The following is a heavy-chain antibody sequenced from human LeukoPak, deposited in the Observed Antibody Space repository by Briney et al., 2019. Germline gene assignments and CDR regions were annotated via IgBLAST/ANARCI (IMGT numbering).Heavy chain of an antibody. D-gene: IGHD3-10*01. CDR3: IWFGEQLQRTLDY. CDR1: GFTFSSYG. V-gene: IGHV3-33*01. J-gene: IGHJ4*02. CDR2: IYYDGSNK. Sequence: GGSLRLSCAASGFTFSSYGMHWVRQAPGKGLEWVAVIYYDGSNKYYADSVKGRFTISRDNSKNTLYLQMNSLRAEDTAVYYCIWFGEQLQRTLDYWGQGSLVTVSS.